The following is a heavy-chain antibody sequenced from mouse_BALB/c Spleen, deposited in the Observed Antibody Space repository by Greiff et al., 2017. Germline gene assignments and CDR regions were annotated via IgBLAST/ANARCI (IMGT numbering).Heavy chain of an antibody. CDR3: ARLTTVVAPMDY. CDR2: ISSGGGST. J-gene: IGHJ4*01. V-gene: IGHV5-12-1*01. CDR1: GFAFSSYD. Sequence: EVKLMESGGGLVKPGGSLKLSCAASGFAFSSYDMSWVRQTPEKRLEWVAYISSGGGSTYYPDTVKGRFTISRDNAKNTLYLQMSSLKSEDTAMYYCARLTTVVAPMDYWGQGTSVTVSS. D-gene: IGHD1-1*01.